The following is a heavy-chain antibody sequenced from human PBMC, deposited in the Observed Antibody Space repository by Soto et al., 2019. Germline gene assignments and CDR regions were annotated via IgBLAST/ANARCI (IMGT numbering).Heavy chain of an antibody. CDR2: TFYGGNT. V-gene: IGHV4-39*01. Sequence: PSETLSLTCTVSGDSLNSGPYYWGWIRQPPGKGLEWIGSTFYGGNTYYNPSLESRVTISVDASRNQFSLILTSVTAADTAVYYCARGPSGDKVHYWGQGALVTVSS. D-gene: IGHD7-27*01. CDR3: ARGPSGDKVHY. J-gene: IGHJ4*02. CDR1: GDSLNSGPYY.